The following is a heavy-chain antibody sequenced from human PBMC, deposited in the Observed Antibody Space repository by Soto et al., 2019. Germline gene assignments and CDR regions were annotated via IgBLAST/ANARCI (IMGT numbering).Heavy chain of an antibody. CDR3: AKDVVVVPAATLGAFDI. J-gene: IGHJ3*02. Sequence: EVQLLESGGGLVQPGGSLRLSCAASGFTFSSYAMSWVRQAPGKGLEWVSAISGSGGSTYYADSVKGRFTSSRDNSKNTLYLQMNSLRAEDTAVYYCAKDVVVVPAATLGAFDIWGQGTMVTVSS. CDR2: ISGSGGST. V-gene: IGHV3-23*01. D-gene: IGHD2-2*01. CDR1: GFTFSSYA.